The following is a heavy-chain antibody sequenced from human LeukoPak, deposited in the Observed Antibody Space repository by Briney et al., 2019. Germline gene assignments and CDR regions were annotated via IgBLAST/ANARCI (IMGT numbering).Heavy chain of an antibody. CDR2: ISSSGSTI. Sequence: GGSLRLSCAASGFTFSHYYMSWIRQAPGKGLEWVSYISSSGSTIYYADSVKGRFTISRDNAKNSLYLQMNSLRAEDTAVYYCARRRGIAVADFDYWGQGTLVTVSS. V-gene: IGHV3-11*01. CDR1: GFTFSHYY. D-gene: IGHD6-19*01. CDR3: ARRRGIAVADFDY. J-gene: IGHJ4*02.